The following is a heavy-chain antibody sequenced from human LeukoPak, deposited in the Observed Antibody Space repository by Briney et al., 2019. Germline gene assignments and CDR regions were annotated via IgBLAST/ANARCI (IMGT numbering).Heavy chain of an antibody. CDR2: ISGSGGST. D-gene: IGHD6-13*01. CDR3: AKDLLGPGIAGKDWFDP. V-gene: IGHV3-23*01. Sequence: GGSLRLSCAASGFTFSSYAMSWVRQAPGKGLEWVSAISGSGGSTYYADSVKGRFTISRDNSKNTLYLQMNSLRAEDTAVYYCAKDLLGPGIAGKDWFDPWGQGTLVTVYS. J-gene: IGHJ5*02. CDR1: GFTFSSYA.